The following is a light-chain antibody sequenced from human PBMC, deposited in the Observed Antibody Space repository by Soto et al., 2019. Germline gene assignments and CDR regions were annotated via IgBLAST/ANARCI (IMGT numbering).Light chain of an antibody. V-gene: IGLV2-8*01. Sequence: QSVLTQPPSASGSPGQSVAISCTGTSSDVGGYNYVSCYQQHPGKAPKLMIYEVNKRPSGVPDRFSGSKSGNTASLTVSGLQAEDAADYYCSSYAGSSNVFGTGTKVTVL. CDR3: SSYAGSSNV. CDR1: SSDVGGYNY. J-gene: IGLJ1*01. CDR2: EVN.